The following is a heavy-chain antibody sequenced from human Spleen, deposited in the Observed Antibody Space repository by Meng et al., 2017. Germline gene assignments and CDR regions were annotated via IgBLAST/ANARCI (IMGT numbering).Heavy chain of an antibody. Sequence: GSLRLSCTVSGGSISSSSYYWGWIRQPPGKGLEWIGYIYYSGTTNYNPSLKSRVTISVDTSKKQFSLKLTSVTAADTAVYYCARGTSSWSFLFDYWGQGTLVTVSS. CDR1: GGSISSSSYY. V-gene: IGHV4-61*05. J-gene: IGHJ4*02. CDR3: ARGTSSWSFLFDY. D-gene: IGHD6-13*01. CDR2: IYYSGTT.